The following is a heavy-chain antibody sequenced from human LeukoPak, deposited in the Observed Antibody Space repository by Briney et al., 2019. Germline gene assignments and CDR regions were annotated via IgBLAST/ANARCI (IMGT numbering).Heavy chain of an antibody. V-gene: IGHV3-21*01. CDR3: VRDLASRGYRLGAYFDY. CDR2: ISGSSSDI. D-gene: IGHD3-22*01. CDR1: GFTFNRDT. Sequence: PGGSLRLSCAASGFTFNRDTMNWVRQAPGKGLEWISSISGSSSDINYADSVKGRFTISRDNANKSLYLQMNSLRGEDTAVYYCVRDLASRGYRLGAYFDYWGQGTLVTVSS. J-gene: IGHJ4*02.